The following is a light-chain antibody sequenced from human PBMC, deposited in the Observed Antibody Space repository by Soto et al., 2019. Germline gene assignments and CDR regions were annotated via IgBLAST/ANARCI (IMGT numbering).Light chain of an antibody. Sequence: EIVLTQSPATLSLSPGERATLSCRASQSVKTFLVWYQQRPGQAXRLLIHDASQRAAGIPARFSGSVFGTDFTLTISSLEPEDAAVYYGQQRSNWPPITFGQGTRLEIK. CDR1: QSVKTF. V-gene: IGKV3-11*01. CDR3: QQRSNWPPIT. CDR2: DAS. J-gene: IGKJ5*01.